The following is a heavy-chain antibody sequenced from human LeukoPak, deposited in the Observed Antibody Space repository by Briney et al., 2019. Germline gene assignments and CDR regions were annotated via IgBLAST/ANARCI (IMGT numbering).Heavy chain of an antibody. CDR2: VNPNSGGT. CDR3: ATEYYYDKSGSDFTNDY. Sequence: ASVKVSCKASGYTFTGYYMHWVRQAPGQGLEWMGGVNPNSGGTNYAQKFQGRVTMTRDTSISTAYMELSRLRSDDTAVYYCATEYYYDKSGSDFTNDYWGQGTLVTVSS. D-gene: IGHD3-22*01. V-gene: IGHV1-2*02. CDR1: GYTFTGYY. J-gene: IGHJ4*02.